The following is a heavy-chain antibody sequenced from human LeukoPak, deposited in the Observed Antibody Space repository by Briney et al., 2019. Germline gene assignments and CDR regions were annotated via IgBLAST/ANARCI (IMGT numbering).Heavy chain of an antibody. V-gene: IGHV4-38-2*02. CDR2: MYYSGST. J-gene: IGHJ6*04. CDR1: GYSISSGYD. Sequence: SETLSLTCTVSGYSISSGYDWGWIRQPPGKGLEWIGSMYYSGSTHYNPSLKSRVSISVDTSKNHFSLKLSSVTAADTAVYYCATPIFGVAPDVWGKGTTVTVSS. D-gene: IGHD3-3*01. CDR3: ATPIFGVAPDV.